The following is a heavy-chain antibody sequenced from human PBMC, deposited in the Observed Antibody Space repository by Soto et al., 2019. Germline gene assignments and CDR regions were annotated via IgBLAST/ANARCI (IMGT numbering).Heavy chain of an antibody. CDR1: GYSFTSYW. Sequence: GESLRISCKGSGYSFTSYWIGWVRQMPGKGLEWMGIIYPGDSDTRYSPSFQGQVTISADKSISTAYLQWSSLKASDTAMYYRARLLKYSGSPYGMDVWGQGTTVTVSS. V-gene: IGHV5-51*01. CDR3: ARLLKYSGSPYGMDV. CDR2: IYPGDSDT. J-gene: IGHJ6*02. D-gene: IGHD5-12*01.